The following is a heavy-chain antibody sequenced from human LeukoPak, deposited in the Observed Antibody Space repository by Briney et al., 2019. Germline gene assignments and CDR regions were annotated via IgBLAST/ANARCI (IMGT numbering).Heavy chain of an antibody. CDR2: INPNNGDT. CDR3: AREGGEKSFDY. D-gene: IGHD3-10*01. J-gene: IGHJ4*02. V-gene: IGHV1-2*02. Sequence: ASVTVSCKASGNTFTGYYMHWVRQAPGLGLEWMGWINPNNGDTNYAQKFQGRVTMTRDTSISTAYMELNRLRFDDTAVYYCAREGGEKSFDYWGQGALVTVSS. CDR1: GNTFTGYY.